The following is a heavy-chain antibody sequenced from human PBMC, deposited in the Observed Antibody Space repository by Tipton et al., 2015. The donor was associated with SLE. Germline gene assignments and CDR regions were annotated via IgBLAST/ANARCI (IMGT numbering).Heavy chain of an antibody. CDR1: GGSISSYY. V-gene: IGHV4-59*01. Sequence: TLSLTCTVSGGSISSYYWSWIRQSPGKGLEWIGYIYYTGSTNYNPSLKSRVTISVDTSKNQFSLKLSSVTAADTAVYYCARDLAGAWGPYYYGMDVWGKGTTVTVSS. CDR3: ARDLAGAWGPYYYGMDV. CDR2: IYYTGST. J-gene: IGHJ6*04. D-gene: IGHD7-27*01.